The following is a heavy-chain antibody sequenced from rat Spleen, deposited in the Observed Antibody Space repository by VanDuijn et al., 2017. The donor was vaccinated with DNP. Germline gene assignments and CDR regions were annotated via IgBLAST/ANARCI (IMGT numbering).Heavy chain of an antibody. CDR2: IIFDGSRT. J-gene: IGHJ4*01. Sequence: EVQLVETGGGLVQPGRSLKLSCAASGFTFSDYNVAWVRQAPKKGLEWVATIIFDGSRTFYRDSVRGRFTISRDDAKSSLYLQMNSLTSEDTATYYCTTFEGTNAWGQGTSVTVSS. CDR1: GFTFSDYN. D-gene: IGHD1-11*01. V-gene: IGHV5S10*01. CDR3: TTFEGTNA.